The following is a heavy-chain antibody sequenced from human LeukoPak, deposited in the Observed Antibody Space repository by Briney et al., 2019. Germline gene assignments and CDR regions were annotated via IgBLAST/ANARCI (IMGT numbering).Heavy chain of an antibody. CDR2: INPNSGAT. CDR1: GYTFSGYY. J-gene: IGHJ4*02. Sequence: ASVKVSCKASGYTFSGYYIHWVRQAPGQGLEWMGWINPNSGATNYAQKFQGGVTMTRDTSITTFYMEVSRLRSDDTAVYYCAGYNWNDVVSALDYWGQGTLVTVSS. D-gene: IGHD1-1*01. V-gene: IGHV1-2*02. CDR3: AGYNWNDVVSALDY.